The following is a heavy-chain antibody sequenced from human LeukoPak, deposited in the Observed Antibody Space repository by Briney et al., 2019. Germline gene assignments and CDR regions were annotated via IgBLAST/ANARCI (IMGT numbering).Heavy chain of an antibody. CDR2: VNPNSGGT. Sequence: ASVKVSCKASGYTFTGYYMHWVRQAPGQGLEWMGWVNPNSGGTNYAQKFQGWVTMTRDTSISTAYMELSRLRSDDTAVYYCARESSGKGAVAGKNFDYWGQGTLVTVSS. CDR1: GYTFTGYY. V-gene: IGHV1-2*04. J-gene: IGHJ4*02. CDR3: ARESSGKGAVAGKNFDY. D-gene: IGHD6-19*01.